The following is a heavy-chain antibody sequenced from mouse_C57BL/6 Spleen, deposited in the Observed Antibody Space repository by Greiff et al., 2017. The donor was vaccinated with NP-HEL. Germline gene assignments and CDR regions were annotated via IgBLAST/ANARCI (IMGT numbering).Heavy chain of an antibody. D-gene: IGHD1-1*01. Sequence: QVHVKQSGAELVKPGASVKLSCKASGYTFTEYTIHWVKQRSGQGLEWIGWFYPGSGSIKYNEKFKDKATLTADKSSSTVYMELSRLTSEDSAVYFCARHEEDYGSSYGDWYFDVWGTGTTVTVSS. CDR2: FYPGSGSI. J-gene: IGHJ1*03. CDR3: ARHEEDYGSSYGDWYFDV. V-gene: IGHV1-62-2*01. CDR1: GYTFTEYT.